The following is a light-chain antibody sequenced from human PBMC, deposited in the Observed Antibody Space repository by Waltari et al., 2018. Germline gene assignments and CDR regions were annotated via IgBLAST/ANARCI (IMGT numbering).Light chain of an antibody. CDR3: QQTNIFPFT. CDR1: QGVSSS. Sequence: DIQITQSPSSVSASVGDRVTITCRASQGVSSSLAWYQQKPGKAPNLLIYGTSILRGGVPSRFSGRGSGTDFALTISGLQPEDFATYYCQQTNIFPFTFGPGTKVDI. V-gene: IGKV1D-12*01. CDR2: GTS. J-gene: IGKJ3*01.